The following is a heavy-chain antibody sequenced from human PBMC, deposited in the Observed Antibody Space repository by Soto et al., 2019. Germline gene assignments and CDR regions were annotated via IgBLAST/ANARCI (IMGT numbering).Heavy chain of an antibody. Sequence: QVQLVQSGAEVKKPGSSVKVSCKASGGTFSSYTISWVRQAPGQGLEWMGRIIPILGIANYAQKFQGRVTITADKSTSTAYMELSSLRSEDTAVYYCARAVSSSGWFDHWGQGTLVTVSS. CDR3: ARAVSSSGWFDH. CDR2: IIPILGIA. D-gene: IGHD6-13*01. V-gene: IGHV1-69*02. CDR1: GGTFSSYT. J-gene: IGHJ5*02.